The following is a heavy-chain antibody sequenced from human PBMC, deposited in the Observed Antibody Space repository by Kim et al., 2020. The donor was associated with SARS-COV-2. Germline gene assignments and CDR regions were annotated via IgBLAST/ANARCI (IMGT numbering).Heavy chain of an antibody. Sequence: ADYVKGRFTISRDNAKNSLYLQMNSLRAEDTAVYYCAGAQSTGTKGSIDYWGQGTLVTVSS. V-gene: IGHV3-48*03. CDR3: AGAQSTGTKGSIDY. J-gene: IGHJ4*02. D-gene: IGHD1-1*01.